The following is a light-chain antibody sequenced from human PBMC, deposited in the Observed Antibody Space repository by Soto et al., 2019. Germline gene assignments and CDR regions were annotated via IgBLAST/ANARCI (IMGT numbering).Light chain of an antibody. Sequence: QSALTQPASVSGSPGQSITISCTGTSSDVGAYNFVSWYQQHPGKVPKLMIHNVSNRPSGVSNRFSGSKSGNTASLTISGLQAEDEADYYCSSYTSSSTAVFGGGTKVTVL. CDR1: SSDVGAYNF. V-gene: IGLV2-14*01. J-gene: IGLJ2*01. CDR3: SSYTSSSTAV. CDR2: NVS.